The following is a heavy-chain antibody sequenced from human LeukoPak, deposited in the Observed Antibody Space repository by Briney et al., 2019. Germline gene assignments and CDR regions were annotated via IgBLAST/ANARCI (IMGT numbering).Heavy chain of an antibody. CDR1: GFTFSSYW. Sequence: GGSLRLSCAASGFTFSSYWMGWVRQAPGKGLEWVANIKKDGSEKYYVDSVKGRFTISRDNAKNSLYLQMNSLRAEDAAVYSCARGLYSSTTYYFDYWGQGTLVTVSS. CDR2: IKKDGSEK. CDR3: ARGLYSSTTYYFDY. D-gene: IGHD6-13*01. J-gene: IGHJ4*02. V-gene: IGHV3-7*03.